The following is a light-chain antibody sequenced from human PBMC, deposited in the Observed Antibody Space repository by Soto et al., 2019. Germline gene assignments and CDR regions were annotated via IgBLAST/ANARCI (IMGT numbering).Light chain of an antibody. CDR2: GAS. CDR1: QSISSK. Sequence: EIVLTQSPATLSVSPGERATLSCRASQSISSKLAWYQQKPGQAPRLLIYGASTRATGIPVRFSGSGSGTEFTLTISSLQSEDFEVYYCQQYNNWPITFGQGTRLEIK. CDR3: QQYNNWPIT. V-gene: IGKV3-15*01. J-gene: IGKJ5*01.